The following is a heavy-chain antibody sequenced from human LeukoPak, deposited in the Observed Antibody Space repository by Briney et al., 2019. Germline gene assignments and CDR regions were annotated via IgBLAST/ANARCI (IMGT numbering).Heavy chain of an antibody. CDR1: GGTFSSYA. CDR2: IIPIFGTA. Sequence: ASVKVSCTASGGTFSSYAISWVRQAPGQGLEWMGGIIPIFGTANYTQKFQGRVTITADKPTSTAYMELSSLRPDDPTGYYLLRKNYDGWSGYDRGWFDPWGQGTLVTVSS. CDR3: LRKNYDGWSGYDRGWFDP. D-gene: IGHD3-3*01. J-gene: IGHJ5*02. V-gene: IGHV1-69*06.